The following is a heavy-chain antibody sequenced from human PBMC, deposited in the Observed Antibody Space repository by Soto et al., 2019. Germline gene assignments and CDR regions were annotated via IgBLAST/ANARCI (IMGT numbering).Heavy chain of an antibody. D-gene: IGHD2-15*01. CDR2: IIPILGIA. Sequence: SVKVSCKASGGTFSSYTISWVRQAPGQGLEWMGRIIPILGIANYAQKFQGRVTITADKSTSTAYMELSSLRSEDTAVYYCARDLSYCSGGSCYPFYYFDYWGQGTLVTVSS. CDR1: GGTFSSYT. J-gene: IGHJ4*02. CDR3: ARDLSYCSGGSCYPFYYFDY. V-gene: IGHV1-69*04.